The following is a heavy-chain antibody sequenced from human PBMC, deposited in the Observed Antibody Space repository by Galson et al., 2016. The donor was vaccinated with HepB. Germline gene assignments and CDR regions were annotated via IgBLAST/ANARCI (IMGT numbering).Heavy chain of an antibody. CDR2: IDPSDSYT. D-gene: IGHD2-15*01. J-gene: IGHJ4*02. Sequence: QSGAEVKKPGESLRISCKGSGYSFTNYWISWVRQMPGKGLEWMGRIDPSDSYTNYSPSFHGHVPISADRSISTAYLQRSRLKAPDTAMYYCARQEWGYCSGGSCHAFDYWGQGTLVTVSS. CDR3: ARQEWGYCSGGSCHAFDY. V-gene: IGHV5-10-1*01. CDR1: GYSFTNYW.